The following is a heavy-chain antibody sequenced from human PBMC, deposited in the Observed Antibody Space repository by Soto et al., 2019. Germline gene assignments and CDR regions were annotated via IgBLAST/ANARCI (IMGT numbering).Heavy chain of an antibody. CDR2: INHSGST. Sequence: SETLSLTCAVYGGSFSGYYWSWIRQPPGKGLEWIGEINHSGSTNYNPSLKSLVTISVDTSKNQFSLKLSSVTAADTAVYYCARAIAAAGMMRRWFDPWGQGTLVT. V-gene: IGHV4-34*01. J-gene: IGHJ5*02. D-gene: IGHD6-13*01. CDR1: GGSFSGYY. CDR3: ARAIAAAGMMRRWFDP.